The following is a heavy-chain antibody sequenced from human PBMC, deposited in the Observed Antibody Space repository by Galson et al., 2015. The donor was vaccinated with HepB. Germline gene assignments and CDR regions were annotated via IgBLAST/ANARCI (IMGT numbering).Heavy chain of an antibody. V-gene: IGHV6-1*01. CDR3: TRGDLEMTY. Sequence: CAISGDSVSGNGAAWNWIRQSPSRGLEWLGRTYYRSKWYNNYAVSVKSRITINPDTTKNQFSLQLNSVTPEDTAVYYCTRGDLEMTYWGQGTLVTVSS. CDR2: TYYRSKWYN. J-gene: IGHJ4*02. CDR1: GDSVSGNGAA. D-gene: IGHD1-1*01.